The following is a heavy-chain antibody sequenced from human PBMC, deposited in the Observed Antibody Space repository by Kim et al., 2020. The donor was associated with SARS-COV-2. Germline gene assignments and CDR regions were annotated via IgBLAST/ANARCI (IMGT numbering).Heavy chain of an antibody. CDR3: ARVRHFAWPPYYYYGMDV. D-gene: IGHD3-9*01. V-gene: IGHV4-59*13. Sequence: SETLSLTCTVSGGSISSYYWSWIRQPPGKGLEWIGYIYYSGSTNYNPSLKSRVTISVDTSKNQFSLKLSSVTAADTAVYYCARVRHFAWPPYYYYGMDV. CDR2: IYYSGST. J-gene: IGHJ6*01. CDR1: GGSISSYY.